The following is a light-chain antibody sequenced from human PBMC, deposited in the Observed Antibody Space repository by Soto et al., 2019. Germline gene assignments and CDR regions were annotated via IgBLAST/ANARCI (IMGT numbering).Light chain of an antibody. CDR3: QQYGSSPYT. CDR2: TAS. V-gene: IGKV3-20*01. Sequence: EIVLTQSPGTLSLSPGERATLSCRASQSVSSRNLAWYQQKAGQAPRLLIYTASSRATGIPDRFSGSGSGTDVTLTISRLEPEDFAVYYCQQYGSSPYTFGQGTKLEIK. CDR1: QSVSSRN. J-gene: IGKJ2*01.